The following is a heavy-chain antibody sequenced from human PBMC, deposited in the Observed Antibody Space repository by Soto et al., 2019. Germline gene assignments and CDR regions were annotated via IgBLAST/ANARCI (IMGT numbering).Heavy chain of an antibody. J-gene: IGHJ6*02. V-gene: IGHV4-39*01. CDR3: ARQPYDFWSGYPVYYYYYGMDV. D-gene: IGHD3-3*01. CDR1: GGSISSSSYH. CDR2: IYYSGST. Sequence: PSETLSLTCTVSGGSISSSSYHWGWIRQPPGKGLEWIGSIYYSGSTYYNPSLKSRVTISVDTSKNQFSLKLSSVTAADTAVYYCARQPYDFWSGYPVYYYYYGMDVWGQGTTVTVSS.